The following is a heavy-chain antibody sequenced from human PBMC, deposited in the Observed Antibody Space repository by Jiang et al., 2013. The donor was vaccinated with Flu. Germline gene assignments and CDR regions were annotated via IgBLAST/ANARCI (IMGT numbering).Heavy chain of an antibody. V-gene: IGHV7-4-1*02. CDR1: GYTFTKYP. J-gene: IGHJ4*02. Sequence: GSELTKPGASVKISCKASGYTFTKYPMNWVRQAPGQGLEWVGWINTISGNPTYAQAFTSRFVFSLDTSVSTAYLQIRGLKTEDTAIYYCSTLQPRIAAPEFWGQGTLVTVSS. CDR2: INTISGNP. D-gene: IGHD6-13*01. CDR3: STLQPRIAAPEF.